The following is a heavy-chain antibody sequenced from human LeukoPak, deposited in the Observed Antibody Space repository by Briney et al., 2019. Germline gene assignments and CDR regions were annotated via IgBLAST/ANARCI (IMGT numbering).Heavy chain of an antibody. CDR3: AKGGRGYGDYGFSDY. CDR1: GFTFDDYA. V-gene: IGHV3-43D*03. CDR2: ISWDGGST. J-gene: IGHJ4*02. D-gene: IGHD4-17*01. Sequence: PGGSLRLSCAASGFTFDDYAMHWVRQAPGKGLEWVSLISWDGGSTYYADSVKGRFTISRDNSKNSLYLQMNSLRAEDTALYHCAKGGRGYGDYGFSDYWGQGTLVTVSS.